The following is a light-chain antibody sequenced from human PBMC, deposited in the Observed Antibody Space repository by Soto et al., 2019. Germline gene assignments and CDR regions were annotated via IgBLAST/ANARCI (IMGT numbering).Light chain of an antibody. CDR1: QTINSW. Sequence: DIQMTQSPSILSASVGDRVTISCRASQTINSWLAWYQQKPGKAPRLLIYDAYSLESGVPSRFSGSGYGTEFALPITGLQPDDFATYYCQQYDSSLPTFGQRTKVEVK. CDR2: DAY. J-gene: IGKJ1*01. CDR3: QQYDSSLPT. V-gene: IGKV1-5*01.